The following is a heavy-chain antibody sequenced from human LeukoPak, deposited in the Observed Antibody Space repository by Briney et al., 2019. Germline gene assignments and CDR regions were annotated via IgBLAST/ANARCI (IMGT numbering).Heavy chain of an antibody. J-gene: IGHJ5*02. V-gene: IGHV4-39*01. Sequence: PSETLSLTCTVSGGSISSSSYYWGWIRQPPGKGLEWIGSIYYSGNTYYNPSLKSRVTISVDTSKNQFSLKLSSVTAADTAVYYCARQRLTYYDILTGYPRGGFDPWGQGTLVTVSS. CDR2: IYYSGNT. CDR3: ARQRLTYYDILTGYPRGGFDP. D-gene: IGHD3-9*01. CDR1: GGSISSSSYY.